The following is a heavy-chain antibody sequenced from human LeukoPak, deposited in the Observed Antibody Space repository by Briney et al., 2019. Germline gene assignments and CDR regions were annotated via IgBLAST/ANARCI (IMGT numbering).Heavy chain of an antibody. CDR2: INHSGST. CDR3: ARGRVNYYYYYMDV. V-gene: IGHV4-34*01. CDR1: GGSFSGYY. D-gene: IGHD2-21*01. Sequence: SETLSLTCAVYGGSFSGYYWSWIRQPPGKGLEWIGEINHSGSTNYNPSLKSRVTISVDTSKNQFSLKLSSVTAADTAVNYCARGRVNYYYYYMDVWGKGTTVTVSS. J-gene: IGHJ6*03.